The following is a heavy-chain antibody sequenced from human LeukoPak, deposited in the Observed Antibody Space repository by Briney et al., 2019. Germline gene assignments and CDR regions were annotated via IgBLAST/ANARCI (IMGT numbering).Heavy chain of an antibody. CDR3: ARDSRDIAWYFDF. J-gene: IGHJ4*02. Sequence: PGGSLRLSCAASGFTFSSYAMGWVRQAPGKGLEWVSLITGSGGSTFYADSAKGRFTISRDNSKSTLYLQMNSLRAEDTAVYYCARDSRDIAWYFDFWGQGTLVTVSS. CDR2: ITGSGGST. CDR1: GFTFSSYA. D-gene: IGHD2-15*01. V-gene: IGHV3-23*01.